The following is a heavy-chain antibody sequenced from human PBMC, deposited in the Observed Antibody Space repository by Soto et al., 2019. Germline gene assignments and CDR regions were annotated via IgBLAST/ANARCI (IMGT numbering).Heavy chain of an antibody. V-gene: IGHV3-7*05. CDR1: GFTFSRYW. D-gene: IGHD1-26*01. CDR2: IKKDGSER. CDR3: ARDPRDSEYAIFDQ. J-gene: IGHJ4*02. Sequence: GSLRLSCAASGFTFSRYWMSWVRQAPGKGLEWVANIKKDGSERYYVDSVKGRFTISRDNADNSLFLQMNGLRAEDTAVYYCARDPRDSEYAIFDQWGQGTLVTVSS.